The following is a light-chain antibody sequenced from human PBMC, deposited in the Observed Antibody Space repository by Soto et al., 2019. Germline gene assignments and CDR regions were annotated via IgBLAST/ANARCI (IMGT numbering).Light chain of an antibody. V-gene: IGLV1-44*01. CDR3: AAWDDSLSGLV. J-gene: IGLJ3*02. CDR2: SNN. CDR1: SSNIGSNT. Sequence: QSALTQPPSASGTPGQRVTISCSGSSSNIGSNTVNWYQQLPGTAPKLLIYSNNQRPSGVPDRFSGSKSGTSASLAISGLQSEDETDYYCAAWDDSLSGLVFGGGT.